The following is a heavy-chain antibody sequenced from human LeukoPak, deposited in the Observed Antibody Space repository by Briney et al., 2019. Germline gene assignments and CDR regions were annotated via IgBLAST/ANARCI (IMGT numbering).Heavy chain of an antibody. CDR2: ISAYNGNT. D-gene: IGHD6-19*01. J-gene: IGHJ4*02. Sequence: ASVKVSCKASGYTFTSYGISWVRQAPGQGLEWMGWISAYNGNTNYAQKLQGRVTMTTDTSTSTAYMELRSLRSDDTAVYYCARDWYSSGIEAAHFFDYWGQGTLVTVSS. CDR1: GYTFTSYG. CDR3: ARDWYSSGIEAAHFFDY. V-gene: IGHV1-18*01.